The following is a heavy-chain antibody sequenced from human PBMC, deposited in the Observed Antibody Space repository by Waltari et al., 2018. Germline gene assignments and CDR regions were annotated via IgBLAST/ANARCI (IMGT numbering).Heavy chain of an antibody. D-gene: IGHD3-3*01. CDR1: GGSISSSSYY. Sequence: QLQLQESGPGLVKPSETLFLTCTVFGGSISSSSYYWGWIRQPPGKGLEWIGSIYYSGSTYYNPSLKSRVTISVDTSKNQFSLKLSSVTAADTAVYYCASSWSGALYYFDYWGQGTLVTVSS. J-gene: IGHJ4*02. V-gene: IGHV4-39*07. CDR2: IYYSGST. CDR3: ASSWSGALYYFDY.